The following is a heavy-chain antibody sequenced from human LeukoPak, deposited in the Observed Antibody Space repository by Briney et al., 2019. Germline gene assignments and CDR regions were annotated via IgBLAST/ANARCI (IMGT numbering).Heavy chain of an antibody. Sequence: SETLSLTCAVYGGSFSGYYWSWIRQPPGKGLEWIGEINHSGSTTYNTSLKSQVTIPVDTSKNQLSLKLSSVTAAATAVYYCERVVAKTFDYWGQRTLVTVSS. D-gene: IGHD5-12*01. CDR1: GGSFSGYY. J-gene: IGHJ4*02. V-gene: IGHV4-34*01. CDR3: ERVVAKTFDY. CDR2: INHSGST.